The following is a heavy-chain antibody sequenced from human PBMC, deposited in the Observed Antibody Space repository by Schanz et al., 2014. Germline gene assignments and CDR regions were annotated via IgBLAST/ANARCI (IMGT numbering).Heavy chain of an antibody. J-gene: IGHJ4*02. V-gene: IGHV1-18*01. D-gene: IGHD1-26*01. CDR1: GGTLQSYT. CDR2: INGYNAHT. CDR3: ARDRDQWDGNFCDF. Sequence: QVQLVQSGAEVKKPGSSVKVSCKASGGTLQSYTFSWVRQAPGQGLEWMGWINGYNAHTNYAQKFQGRVTMTTDTSTSTVYMELRSLRSDDTAVYYCARDRDQWDGNFCDFWGQGTLVTVSS.